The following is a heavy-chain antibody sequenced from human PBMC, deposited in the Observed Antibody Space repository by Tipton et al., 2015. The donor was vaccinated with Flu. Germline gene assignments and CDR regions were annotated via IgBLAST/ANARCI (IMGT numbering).Heavy chain of an antibody. CDR1: GFDFSVYG. J-gene: IGHJ6*02. D-gene: IGHD6-6*01. CDR3: ARDEGVVNYYFGMDV. V-gene: IGHV3-33*01. Sequence: RSLRLSCSTSGFDFSVYGMHWVRQAPGKGLEWVAVIWYDGSNEHYSDSVKGRFTISRDNSKKTLYLQMNNLKVEDTAVYYCARDEGVVNYYFGMDVWGQGTTVTVPS. CDR2: IWYDGSNE.